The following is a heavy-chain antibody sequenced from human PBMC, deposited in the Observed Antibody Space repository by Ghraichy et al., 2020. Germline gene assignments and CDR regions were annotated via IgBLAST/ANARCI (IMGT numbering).Heavy chain of an antibody. CDR1: GDSISSGSFY. CDR2: IYTSGST. Sequence: SETLSLTCTVSGDSISSGSFYWSWIRQPAGKGLEWIGRIYTSGSTNYNPSLKSRVTISLDTSKNQFSLKLSSVTAADTAVYYCARRPYYYYYMDVWGKGTTVTVSS. D-gene: IGHD6-6*01. J-gene: IGHJ6*03. V-gene: IGHV4-61*02. CDR3: ARRPYYYYYMDV.